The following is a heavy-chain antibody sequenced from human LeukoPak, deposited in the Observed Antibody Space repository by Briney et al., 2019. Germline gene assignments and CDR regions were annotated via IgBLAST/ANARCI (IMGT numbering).Heavy chain of an antibody. J-gene: IGHJ4*02. CDR3: ARQTNSCHDY. Sequence: GGSLRLSCTASGFTLSGSHMHRVRQAPGKGLEWVGHIRRNYETAYGASVKGRFTISRDDSKNMAYLHMNSLRSEDTAFYFCARQTNSCHDYWGQGTLVTVSS. CDR1: GFTLSGSH. V-gene: IGHV3-73*01. CDR2: IRRNYET. D-gene: IGHD2-2*01.